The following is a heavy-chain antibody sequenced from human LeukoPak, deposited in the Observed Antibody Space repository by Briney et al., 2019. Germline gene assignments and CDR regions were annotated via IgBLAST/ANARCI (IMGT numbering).Heavy chain of an antibody. Sequence: GGSLRLSCAASGFTFSNAWMSWVRQAPGKGLEWVGRIKSKTDGGTTDYAAPVKGRFTISRDDSKNTLYLQMNSLKTEDTAVYYCTTDNPPYSSSWYDYWGQGTLVTVSS. CDR1: GFTFSNAW. CDR3: TTDNPPYSSSWYDY. D-gene: IGHD6-13*01. V-gene: IGHV3-15*01. J-gene: IGHJ4*02. CDR2: IKSKTDGGTT.